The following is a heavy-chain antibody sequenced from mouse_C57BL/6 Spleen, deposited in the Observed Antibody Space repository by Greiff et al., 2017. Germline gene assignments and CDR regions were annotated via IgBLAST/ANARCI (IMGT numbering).Heavy chain of an antibody. D-gene: IGHD3-2*02. CDR2: INPNNGGT. CDR1: GYTFTDYY. CDR3: SRSPSVQRRLSWFAY. J-gene: IGHJ3*01. Sequence: VQLQQSGPELVKPGASVKISCKASGYTFTDYYMNWVKQSHGKSLEWIGDINPNNGGTSYNQKFKGKATLTVDKSSSPAYMELRRLTSEDSAVYYCSRSPSVQRRLSWFAYWGQGTLVTVSA. V-gene: IGHV1-26*01.